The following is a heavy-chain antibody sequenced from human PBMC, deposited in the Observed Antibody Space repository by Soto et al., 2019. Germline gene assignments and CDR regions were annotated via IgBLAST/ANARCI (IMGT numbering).Heavy chain of an antibody. V-gene: IGHV4-34*01. CDR2: NNHSGGT. CDR1: GASFSGYY. D-gene: IGHD3-10*01. Sequence: SDTLSLTCAVDGASFSGYYWSWIRQPPGKGLEWIGENNHSGGTNYNPSRKGRVTISVDTCKNQFSVKLSCVTAAETAVYYCVRLGRDDYYYYGMDVWGQGTTVNGSS. CDR3: VRLGRDDYYYYGMDV. J-gene: IGHJ6*02.